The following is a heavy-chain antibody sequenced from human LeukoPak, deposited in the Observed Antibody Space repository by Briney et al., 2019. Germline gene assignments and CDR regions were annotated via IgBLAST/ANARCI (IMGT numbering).Heavy chain of an antibody. CDR1: GYTFTSNY. J-gene: IGHJ3*02. Sequence: ASVKVSCKAFGYTFTSNYMHWVRQAPGQGPEWMGVISPSGGSTTYAQKFQGRVTLTRDMSTSTDYLELSSLRSEDTAVYYCARAAIPTTRGAFDIWGQGTMVTVSS. CDR2: ISPSGGST. D-gene: IGHD1-14*01. CDR3: ARAAIPTTRGAFDI. V-gene: IGHV1-46*01.